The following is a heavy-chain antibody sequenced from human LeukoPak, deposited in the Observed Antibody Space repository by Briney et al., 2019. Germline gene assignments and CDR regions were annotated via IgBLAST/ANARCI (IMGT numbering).Heavy chain of an antibody. D-gene: IGHD6-13*01. Sequence: GGSLRLSCAASGFTFSSYSMNWVRQAPGKGLEWVSSISSSSSYIYYADSVKGRFTISRDNAKHSLYLQMNSLRAEDTAVYYCARDLYSILATAAGPSWGQGTLVTVSS. V-gene: IGHV3-21*01. CDR3: ARDLYSILATAAGPS. J-gene: IGHJ5*02. CDR1: GFTFSSYS. CDR2: ISSSSSYI.